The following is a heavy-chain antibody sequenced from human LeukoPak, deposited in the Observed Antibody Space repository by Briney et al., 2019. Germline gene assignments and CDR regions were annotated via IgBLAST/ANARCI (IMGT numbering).Heavy chain of an antibody. CDR2: ISYDGSNK. CDR3: AQPSSGWTSFDF. Sequence: PGGSLRLSCAASGFTFSSYAMHWVRQAPGKGLEWVAVISYDGSNKYYADSVKGRFTISRDNSKNTLSLQMNSLRAEDTAVYYCAQPSSGWTSFDFWGQGTLVTVSS. D-gene: IGHD6-19*01. V-gene: IGHV3-30-3*01. J-gene: IGHJ4*02. CDR1: GFTFSSYA.